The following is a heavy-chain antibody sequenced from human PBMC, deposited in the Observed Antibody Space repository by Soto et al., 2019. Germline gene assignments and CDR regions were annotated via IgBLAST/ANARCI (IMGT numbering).Heavy chain of an antibody. D-gene: IGHD3-10*01. CDR3: ARHRRFTVVRGVIISDYYYGMDV. CDR2: IYPGDSDT. J-gene: IGHJ6*02. CDR1: GYSFTSYW. Sequence: GESLKISCKGSGYSFTSYWIGWVRQMPGKGLEWMGIIYPGDSDTRYSPSFQGQVTISADKSISTAYLQWSSLKASDTAMYYCARHRRFTVVRGVIISDYYYGMDVWGQGTTVTVSS. V-gene: IGHV5-51*01.